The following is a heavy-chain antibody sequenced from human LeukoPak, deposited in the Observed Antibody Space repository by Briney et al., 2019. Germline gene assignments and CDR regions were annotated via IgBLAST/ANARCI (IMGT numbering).Heavy chain of an antibody. Sequence: GGSLRLSCAASGFTFSSYAMSWVRQAPGKGLEWVSAISGSGGSTYYADSVKGRFTISRHNSKNTLYLQMNSLRAEDTAVYYCAKLPLDVVVVAATTSWFDPWGQGTLVTVSS. V-gene: IGHV3-23*01. CDR3: AKLPLDVVVVAATTSWFDP. CDR1: GFTFSSYA. J-gene: IGHJ5*02. CDR2: ISGSGGST. D-gene: IGHD2-15*01.